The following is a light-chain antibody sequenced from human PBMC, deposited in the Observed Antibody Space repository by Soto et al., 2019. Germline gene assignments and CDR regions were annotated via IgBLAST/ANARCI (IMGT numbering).Light chain of an antibody. CDR3: QQYGGSLT. CDR2: DAS. V-gene: IGKV3-20*01. Sequence: EIVLTQSPGTLSLSPGERATLSCRASQSVSRSYLAWYQQKPGQAPRLLIYDASNRATDTPDRFSGSGSGTDFTLTISTLEPEDFAVYYCQQYGGSLTFGGGTKVAIK. J-gene: IGKJ4*01. CDR1: QSVSRSY.